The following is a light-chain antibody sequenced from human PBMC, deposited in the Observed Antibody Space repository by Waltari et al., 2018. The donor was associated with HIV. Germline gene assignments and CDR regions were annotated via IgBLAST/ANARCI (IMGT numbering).Light chain of an antibody. Sequence: QSALTQPASVSGYPGPSTTISCPGTSSALGGYDSVSWYQQHPGKAPKLMIYGVSSRPSGVSNRFSGSRSGNTASLTISGLQAEDEADYYCSAYKSISTLAVFGGGTKLTVL. J-gene: IGLJ2*01. CDR2: GVS. CDR1: SSALGGYDS. CDR3: SAYKSISTLAV. V-gene: IGLV2-14*01.